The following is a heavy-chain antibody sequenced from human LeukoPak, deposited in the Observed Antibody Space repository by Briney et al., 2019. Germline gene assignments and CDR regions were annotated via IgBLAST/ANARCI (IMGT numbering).Heavy chain of an antibody. CDR2: IHYSGRT. CDR3: AKAPYSSGWPSV. Sequence: PSETLSLTCTVSGGSISPCYWSWIRQPPGKGLEWIGYIHYSGRTDYNPSLNSRVTITVDTSKSQFSLKVTSVTAADTAVYYCAKAPYSSGWPSVWGQGTLVTVSS. D-gene: IGHD6-19*01. CDR1: GGSISPCY. J-gene: IGHJ1*01. V-gene: IGHV4-59*01.